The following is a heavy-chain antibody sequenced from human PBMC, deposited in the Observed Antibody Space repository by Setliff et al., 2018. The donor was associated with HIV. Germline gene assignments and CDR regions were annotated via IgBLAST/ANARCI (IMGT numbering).Heavy chain of an antibody. J-gene: IGHJ6*03. V-gene: IGHV4-59*01. Sequence: PSETLSLTCTVSGGSISSYYWSWIRQPPGKGLEWIGYIYYSGSTNYNPSLKSRVTISVDTSKNQFSLKLSSVTAADTAVYYCARSPRDGYNYPGGYYYYYMDVWGKGTTVTSP. CDR1: GGSISSYY. CDR2: IYYSGST. CDR3: ARSPRDGYNYPGGYYYYYMDV. D-gene: IGHD5-12*01.